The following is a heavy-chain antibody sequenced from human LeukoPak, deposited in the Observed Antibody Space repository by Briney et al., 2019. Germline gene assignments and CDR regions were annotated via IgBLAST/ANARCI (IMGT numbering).Heavy chain of an antibody. CDR3: ARDGSSWYQYYFDY. CDR1: GFTFSSYW. Sequence: GGSLRLSCAASGFTFSSYWMYWVRQAPGKGLVWVSRINSDESSISYADSVKGRFTISRDNAKNSLYLQMNSLRAEDTAVYYCARDGSSWYQYYFDYWGQGTLVTVSS. J-gene: IGHJ4*02. D-gene: IGHD6-13*01. V-gene: IGHV3-74*01. CDR2: INSDESSI.